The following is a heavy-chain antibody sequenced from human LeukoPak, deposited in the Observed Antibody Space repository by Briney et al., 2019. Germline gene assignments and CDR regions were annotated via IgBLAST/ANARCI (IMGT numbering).Heavy chain of an antibody. CDR2: VYYSET. Sequence: SETLSLTCTVSGGSISSISYYWGWIRQPPGKGLEWIGTVYYSETYYNPSLKSRVTISADTSKNQFSLKLSSVTAADTAVYYWASPPPGFWVPGGEYTGFAPWGQGTLATVP. J-gene: IGHJ5*02. CDR3: ASPPPGFWVPGGEYTGFAP. D-gene: IGHD3-16*01. V-gene: IGHV4-39*07. CDR1: GGSISSISYY.